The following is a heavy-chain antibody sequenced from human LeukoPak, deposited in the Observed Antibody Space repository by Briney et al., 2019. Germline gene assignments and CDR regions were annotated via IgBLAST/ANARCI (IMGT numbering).Heavy chain of an antibody. V-gene: IGHV3-66*01. CDR3: AKGFRGYYDSSGYYSYFDY. CDR2: IYSGGST. D-gene: IGHD3-22*01. J-gene: IGHJ4*02. Sequence: GGSLRLSCAASGFTVSNNYMSWVRQAPGKGLEWVSVIYSGGSTYYADSVKGRFTISRDNSKNTLYLQMNSLRAEDTAVYYCAKGFRGYYDSSGYYSYFDYWGQGTLVTVSS. CDR1: GFTVSNNY.